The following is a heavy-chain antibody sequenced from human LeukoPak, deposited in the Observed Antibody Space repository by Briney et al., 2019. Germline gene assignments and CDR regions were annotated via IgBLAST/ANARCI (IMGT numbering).Heavy chain of an antibody. CDR3: ARAPLHYYDSSDYSLGTFDI. CDR1: GFTFSSYR. D-gene: IGHD3-22*01. Sequence: PGGSLRLSCEASGFTFSSYRMHWVRQVPGKGLVWVSRINSDGSSTTYADSVEGRFTISRDNAKNTLYLQMNSLRGEDTAVYYCARAPLHYYDSSDYSLGTFDIWGQGTMVTVSS. J-gene: IGHJ3*02. CDR2: INSDGSST. V-gene: IGHV3-74*01.